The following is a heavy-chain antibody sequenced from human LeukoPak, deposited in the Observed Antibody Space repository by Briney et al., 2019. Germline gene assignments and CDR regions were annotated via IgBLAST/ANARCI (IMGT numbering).Heavy chain of an antibody. D-gene: IGHD6-13*01. CDR3: ARGHPGIAAAGRPGY. CDR2: IIPILGIA. CDR1: GGTFSSYA. J-gene: IGHJ4*02. Sequence: GASVKVSCKASGGTFSSYAISWVRQAPGQGLEWMGRIIPILGIANYAQKFQGRVTITADKSTSTAYMELSSLRSEDTAVYYCARGHPGIAAAGRPGYWGQGTLVTVSS. V-gene: IGHV1-69*04.